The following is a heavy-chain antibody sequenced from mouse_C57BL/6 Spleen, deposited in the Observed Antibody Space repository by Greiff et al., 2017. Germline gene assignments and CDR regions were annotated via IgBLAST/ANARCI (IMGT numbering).Heavy chain of an antibody. CDR2: ISSGGSYT. CDR3: GRGGDYDGRRGFAD. J-gene: IGHJ3*01. V-gene: IGHV5-6*01. D-gene: IGHD2-4*01. Sequence: EVKLVESGGDLVKPGGSLKLSCAASGFTFSSYGMSWVRQTPDKRLEWVATISSGGSYTYYPDSVKGRFTISRDNSKNTLYLQMSSLKSEDTAMYCRGRGGDYDGRRGFADGGQGTLVTVSA. CDR1: GFTFSSYG.